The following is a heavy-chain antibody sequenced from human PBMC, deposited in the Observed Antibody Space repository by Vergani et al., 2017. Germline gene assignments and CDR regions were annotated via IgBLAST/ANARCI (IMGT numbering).Heavy chain of an antibody. J-gene: IGHJ4*02. CDR2: VNFVTGAA. D-gene: IGHD2-15*01. CDR3: ARSIGYCTSGSCRPYYFDL. CDR1: GYTFTYRY. Sequence: QMQLVQSGAEVKKTGSSVKVSCKASGYTFTYRYMHWLRLAPGQGFQWMGVVNFVTGAATSPQKFEGRITMTRDTSTATFYMDLSSLKYEDTAIYYCARSIGYCTSGSCRPYYFDLWGQGTLVTVSS. V-gene: IGHV1-45*02.